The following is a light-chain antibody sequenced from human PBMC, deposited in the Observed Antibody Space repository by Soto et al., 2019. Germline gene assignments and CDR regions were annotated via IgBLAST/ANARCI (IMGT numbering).Light chain of an antibody. CDR3: QQANSFPPA. Sequence: DIQMTQSPSSVSASIGDRVTITCRASQGISNWLAWYHKKPGKAPKLLIYAASSLQSGVPSRFSGSGSGTDFTLTITGLQPDDSATYYCQQANSFPPAFGGGTKVEIK. CDR1: QGISNW. V-gene: IGKV1D-12*01. CDR2: AAS. J-gene: IGKJ4*01.